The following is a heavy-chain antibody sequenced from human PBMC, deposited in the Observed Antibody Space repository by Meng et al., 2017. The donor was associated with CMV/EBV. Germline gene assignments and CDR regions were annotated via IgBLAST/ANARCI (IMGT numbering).Heavy chain of an antibody. J-gene: IGHJ6*01. D-gene: IGHD2-15*01. CDR2: ISSSSSYT. CDR1: GFTFSSYS. V-gene: IGHV3-21*01. Sequence: GESLKISCAASGFTFSSYSIIWVRQSPGKGLEWVSSISSSSSYTFYIDSVKGRFTISRDNAKNLVHLQMNSLRAEDTAMYYCARVLEDVVVVVPNYYYGMDVWGQGTTVTVSS. CDR3: ARVLEDVVVVVPNYYYGMDV.